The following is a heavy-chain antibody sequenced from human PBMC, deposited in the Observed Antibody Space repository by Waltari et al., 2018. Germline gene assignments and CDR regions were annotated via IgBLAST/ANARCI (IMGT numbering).Heavy chain of an antibody. V-gene: IGHV3-21*01. Sequence: EVQLVESGGGLVKPGGSLRLSCAASGLTFSSNTMNWVRQAPGKGLEWVSTSWSSSTYTCYADSVKGRFTISRDNARASLYLQMDSLRAEDTAVYYCASHLEDFYYYMDVWGKGTTVTVSS. J-gene: IGHJ6*03. CDR3: ASHLEDFYYYMDV. CDR1: GLTFSSNT. CDR2: SWSSSTYT.